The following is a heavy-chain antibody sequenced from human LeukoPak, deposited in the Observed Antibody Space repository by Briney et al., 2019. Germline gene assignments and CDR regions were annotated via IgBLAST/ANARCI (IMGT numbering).Heavy chain of an antibody. J-gene: IGHJ4*02. CDR3: AKFPTYYYDSSAYYFDY. Sequence: GGSLRLSCAASGFTFSSYAMSWVRQAPGKGLEWVSAISGSGGSTYYADSVRGRFTISRDKSRNVLYLQMNSPGAENTAVYYCAKFPTYYYDSSAYYFDYWGQGTLATVSS. V-gene: IGHV3-23*01. CDR2: ISGSGGST. D-gene: IGHD3-22*01. CDR1: GFTFSSYA.